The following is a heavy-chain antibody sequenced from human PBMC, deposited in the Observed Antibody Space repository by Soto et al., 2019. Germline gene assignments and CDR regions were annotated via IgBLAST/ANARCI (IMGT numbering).Heavy chain of an antibody. CDR2: VYYSGST. CDR1: GDSVTSYY. Sequence: ENLSITCTVTGDSVTSYYWSLMRQPPGKGLECMGYVYYSGSTNYNPSLKSRVTLSVDTSKTQISLRLKSVTAADTAVYDCARAETSGLHYRDYWGQGSRVTVA. CDR3: ARAETSGLHYRDY. V-gene: IGHV4-59*02. D-gene: IGHD2-8*02. J-gene: IGHJ4*02.